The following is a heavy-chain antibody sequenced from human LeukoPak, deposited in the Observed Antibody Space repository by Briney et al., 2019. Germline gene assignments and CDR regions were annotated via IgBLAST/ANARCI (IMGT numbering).Heavy chain of an antibody. J-gene: IGHJ4*02. CDR3: AGHILGGNFDS. V-gene: IGHV4-59*08. Sequence: PSETLSLTCPVSGDSISDYYWSWIRQPPGKGLEWIGYISYSGNTNYNPSLKSRVTISFDTSNNQFSLKLTSVTAADSAVYYCAGHILGGNFDSWGQGPLVTVSS. CDR1: GDSISDYY. D-gene: IGHD4-23*01. CDR2: ISYSGNT.